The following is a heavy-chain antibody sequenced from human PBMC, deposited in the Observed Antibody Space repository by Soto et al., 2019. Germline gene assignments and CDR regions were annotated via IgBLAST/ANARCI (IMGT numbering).Heavy chain of an antibody. J-gene: IGHJ4*02. V-gene: IGHV3-30*18. CDR3: AKDRRAAAGIFDH. D-gene: IGHD6-13*01. CDR1: GFTFSSYG. CDR2: ISYDGSNK. Sequence: GGSLRLSCAASGFTFSSYGMHWVRQAPGKGLEWVAVISYDGSNKYYADSVKGRFTISRDNSKNTLYLQMNSLRAEDTAVYYCAKDRRAAAGIFDHWGQGTLVTVSS.